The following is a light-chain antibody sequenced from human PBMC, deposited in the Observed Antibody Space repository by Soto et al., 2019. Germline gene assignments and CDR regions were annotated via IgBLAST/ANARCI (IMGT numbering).Light chain of an antibody. V-gene: IGLV1-47*01. CDR3: AAWDDSLRGVV. CDR1: SSNIGSNY. CDR2: RTN. Sequence: QSVLTQPPSASGTPGKRVTISCSGSSSNIGSNYVYWYQQLPGTAPKLLIYRTNQRPSGVPDRFSVSKSGTSASLAISGLRSEDEADYYCAAWDDSLRGVVFGGGTKLTVL. J-gene: IGLJ2*01.